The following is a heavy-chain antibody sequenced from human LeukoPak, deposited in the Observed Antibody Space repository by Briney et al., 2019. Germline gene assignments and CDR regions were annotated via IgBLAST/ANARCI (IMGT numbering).Heavy chain of an antibody. J-gene: IGHJ4*02. CDR1: GFTFSSYG. CDR2: IWYDGSNK. D-gene: IGHD6-13*01. Sequence: PGGSLRLSCAASGFTFSSYGMHWVRQAPGKGLEWVAVIWYDGSNKYYADSVKGRFTISRDNSKNTLYLQMNSLRAEDTAVYYCAKDTGYSSSWEDYWGQGTLVTVSS. CDR3: AKDTGYSSSWEDY. V-gene: IGHV3-33*06.